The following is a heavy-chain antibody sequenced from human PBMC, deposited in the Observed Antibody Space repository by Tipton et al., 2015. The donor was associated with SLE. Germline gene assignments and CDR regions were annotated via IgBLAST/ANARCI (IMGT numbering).Heavy chain of an antibody. J-gene: IGHJ5*02. CDR3: ARGLGYSYGWKGWFDP. V-gene: IGHV4-59*01. CDR2: IYYSGST. Sequence: TLSLTCTVSGGSISSYYWSWIRQPPGKGLEWIGYIYYSGSTNYNPSLKSRVTISVDTSKNQFSLKLSSVTAADTAVYYCARGLGYSYGWKGWFDPWGQGTLVTVSS. D-gene: IGHD5-18*01. CDR1: GGSISSYY.